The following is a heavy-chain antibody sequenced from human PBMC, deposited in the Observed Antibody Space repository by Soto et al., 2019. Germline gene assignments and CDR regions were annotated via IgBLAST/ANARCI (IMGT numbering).Heavy chain of an antibody. CDR1: GGTFSSYA. V-gene: IGHV1-69*12. CDR3: ASPSATVTTLYYYFDY. Sequence: QVQLVQSGAEVKKPGSSVKVSCKASGGTFSSYAISWVRQAPGQGLEWMGGIIPIFGTANYAQKFQGRVTITADESTSTAYMELSSLRSEDTAVYYCASPSATVTTLYYYFDYWGQGTLVTVSS. CDR2: IIPIFGTA. J-gene: IGHJ4*02. D-gene: IGHD4-17*01.